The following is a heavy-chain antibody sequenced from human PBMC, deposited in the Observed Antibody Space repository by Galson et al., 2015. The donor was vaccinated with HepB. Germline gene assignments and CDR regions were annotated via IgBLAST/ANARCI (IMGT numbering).Heavy chain of an antibody. J-gene: IGHJ4*02. Sequence: CAISGDSVSTNIVAWNWIRQSPSRGLEWLGRTYYRSKWYNDYAVSVQSRITINPDTSRNQFSLEVTSVTPDDTAVYFCAREEAGTYCFDNWGQGTLVTVSS. CDR3: AREEAGTYCFDN. V-gene: IGHV6-1*01. CDR2: TYYRSKWYN. CDR1: GDSVSTNIVA. D-gene: IGHD6-19*01.